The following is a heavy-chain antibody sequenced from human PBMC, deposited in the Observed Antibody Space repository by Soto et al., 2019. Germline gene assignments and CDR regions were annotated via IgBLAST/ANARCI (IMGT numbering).Heavy chain of an antibody. Sequence: GGSLRLSCAASGFTFSSYAMSWVRQAPGKGLEWVSTISGGGSGTYYADSVKGRVTISRDNSKNTLYLQMNSLRAEDTAVYYCAKDLAPMGNWNYGAFDYWGQGALVTVSS. J-gene: IGHJ4*02. D-gene: IGHD1-7*01. CDR2: ISGGGSGT. CDR3: AKDLAPMGNWNYGAFDY. CDR1: GFTFSSYA. V-gene: IGHV3-23*01.